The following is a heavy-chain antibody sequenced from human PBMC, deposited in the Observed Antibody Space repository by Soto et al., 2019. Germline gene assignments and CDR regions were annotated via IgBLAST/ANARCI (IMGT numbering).Heavy chain of an antibody. V-gene: IGHV3-7*05. D-gene: IGHD2-8*01. CDR3: ARNGR. J-gene: IGHJ4*01. CDR1: GFTFNTYW. Sequence: EVQLVGSGGGLVQPGGSLRLSCAASGFTFNTYWMSWVRQAPGKGLEWVANIKPDGSATDYVDSVKGRFTISRDHANNALFLQMNSLRAEDTAVYYCARNGRWGHGTLVTVSS. CDR2: IKPDGSAT.